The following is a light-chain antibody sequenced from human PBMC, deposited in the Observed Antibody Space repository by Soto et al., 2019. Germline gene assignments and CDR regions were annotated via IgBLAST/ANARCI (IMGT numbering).Light chain of an antibody. Sequence: QSVLPQPPSASGTPGQRVIISCSGSDSNVGTFSVNWYQQVAGAAPKLLIYTHNRRPAGVTDRFSGCKSVTSASLAISGLRSEDEADYYCAAWDNRLEGYVFGSGTKVTV. CDR3: AAWDNRLEGYV. CDR1: DSNVGTFS. CDR2: THN. V-gene: IGLV1-44*01. J-gene: IGLJ1*01.